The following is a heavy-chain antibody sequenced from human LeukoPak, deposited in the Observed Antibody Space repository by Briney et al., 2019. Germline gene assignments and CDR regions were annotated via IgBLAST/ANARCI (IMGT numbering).Heavy chain of an antibody. Sequence: SVKVSCKASGGTFSSYAIIWVRQAPGQGLEWMRGIIPIFATANYAQKFQGRVTITADKSTSTAYMELSSLRSEDTAVYYCASRGYSGYDAYYYGMDVWGKGTTVTVSS. J-gene: IGHJ6*04. CDR2: IIPIFATA. D-gene: IGHD5-12*01. CDR3: ASRGYSGYDAYYYGMDV. CDR1: GGTFSSYA. V-gene: IGHV1-69*06.